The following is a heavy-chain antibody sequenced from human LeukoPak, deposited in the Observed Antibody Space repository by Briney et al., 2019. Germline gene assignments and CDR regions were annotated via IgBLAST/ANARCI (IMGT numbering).Heavy chain of an antibody. Sequence: ASVKVSCTASGYTFTSYGISWVRRAPGQGLEWMGWISAYNGNTNYAQKLQGRVTMTTDTSTSTAYMELRSLRSDDTAVYYCATAKSYGYHLFDYWGQGTLVTVSS. D-gene: IGHD5-18*01. CDR1: GYTFTSYG. V-gene: IGHV1-18*01. CDR3: ATAKSYGYHLFDY. J-gene: IGHJ4*02. CDR2: ISAYNGNT.